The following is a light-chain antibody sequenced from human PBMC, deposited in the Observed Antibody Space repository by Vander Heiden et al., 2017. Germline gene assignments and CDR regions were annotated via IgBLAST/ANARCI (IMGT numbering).Light chain of an antibody. J-gene: IGLJ3*02. CDR2: SNN. Sequence: QSVLIQPPSASGTPGQRVTISCSGSSSNIEPNSVNWYQQLPGTAPKLLTYSNNQPPSGAPARFSCSKSCTSSSLAIRGLQSADEAGYYCSVWDDSLNGWVFGGGTKPTGL. V-gene: IGLV1-44*01. CDR3: SVWDDSLNGWV. CDR1: SSNIEPNS.